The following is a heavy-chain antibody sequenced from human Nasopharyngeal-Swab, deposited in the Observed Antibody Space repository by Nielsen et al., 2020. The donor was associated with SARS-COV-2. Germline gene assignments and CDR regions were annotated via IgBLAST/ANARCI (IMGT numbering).Heavy chain of an antibody. CDR2: ISGGSSAI. D-gene: IGHD5-18*01. CDR3: ARDPGNSYANMDV. J-gene: IGHJ6*02. V-gene: IGHV3-48*02. CDR1: GFTFSTYS. Sequence: GESLKISCAASGFTFSTYSMNWVRQAPGKGLEWVSYISGGSSAIYYADSVKGRFTISRDNAKNSLYLQMNSLRDEGTAVYFCARDPGNSYANMDVWGQGTTVTVSS.